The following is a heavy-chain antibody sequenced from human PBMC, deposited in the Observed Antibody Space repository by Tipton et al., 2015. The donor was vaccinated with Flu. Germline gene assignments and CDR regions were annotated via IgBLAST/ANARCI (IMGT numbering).Heavy chain of an antibody. D-gene: IGHD3-9*01. J-gene: IGHJ6*02. CDR1: GFTFSAYV. Sequence: SLRLSCAASGFTFSAYVMHWVRQAPGKGLEWVSFISSSGIPIYYADSVKGRFTISRDSAKNSLHLQMNSLRAEDTAVYYCARDKTNILRYFEAGMDVWGQGTTVTVSS. V-gene: IGHV3-11*01. CDR3: ARDKTNILRYFEAGMDV. CDR2: ISSSGIPI.